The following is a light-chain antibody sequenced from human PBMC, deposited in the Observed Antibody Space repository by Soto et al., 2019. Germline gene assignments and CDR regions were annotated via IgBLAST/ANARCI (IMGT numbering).Light chain of an antibody. Sequence: EIVLTQSPGTLSLSPGERATLSCRASQSVFSSLAWYQQRPGQAPRLLIYGSATRATGIPARFSGSGSGTEFTLTISSLQPDDFATYYCQHYNSYSEAFGQGTKVDIK. CDR2: GSA. V-gene: IGKV3-15*01. CDR1: QSVFSS. J-gene: IGKJ1*01. CDR3: QHYNSYSEA.